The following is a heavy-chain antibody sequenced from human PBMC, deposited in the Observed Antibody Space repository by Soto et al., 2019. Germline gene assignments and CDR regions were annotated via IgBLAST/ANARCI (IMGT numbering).Heavy chain of an antibody. CDR3: ARSYTLRLDP. CDR2: INPNNGAT. Sequence: QVQLVQSGAEMRKPGASVKVSCKASGYTFTAYYIHWVRQAPGHGLQWMGWINPNNGATNSAQKFRGRVTKSGETSISPVYLELGRLRSDDPAGHYRARSYTLRLDPWGQGTLVTVSS. J-gene: IGHJ5*02. CDR1: GYTFTAYY. D-gene: IGHD3-16*01. V-gene: IGHV1-2*02.